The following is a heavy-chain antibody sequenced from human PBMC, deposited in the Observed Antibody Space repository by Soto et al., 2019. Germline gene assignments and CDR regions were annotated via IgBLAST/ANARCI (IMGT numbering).Heavy chain of an antibody. D-gene: IGHD3-22*01. V-gene: IGHV1-69*12. CDR2: IIPIFDTA. CDR1: GGTFSSYA. CDR3: AGHSSGVPGYYYGMDV. J-gene: IGHJ6*02. Sequence: QVQLVQSGAEVKKPVSSVKVSCKASGGTFSSYAISWVRQAPGQGLEWMGGIIPIFDTADYAQKFQGRVTITADESTTTGYMELSSLRSEDTAVYYCAGHSSGVPGYYYGMDVWGQGTTVTVSS.